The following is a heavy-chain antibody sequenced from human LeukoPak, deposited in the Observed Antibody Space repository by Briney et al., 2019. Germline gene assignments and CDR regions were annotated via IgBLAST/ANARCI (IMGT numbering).Heavy chain of an antibody. CDR2: IDYSGST. CDR3: ARGYSSGWYYFDY. J-gene: IGHJ4*02. V-gene: IGHV4-59*11. Sequence: SETLSLTCTVSGGSFSRHYLNWIRQPPGKGLEWVGYIDYSGSTDYNPSLKSRVTFSVDTSKKQFSLKLSSVTAADTAVYYCARGYSSGWYYFDYWGQGTLVTVSS. D-gene: IGHD6-19*01. CDR1: GGSFSRHY.